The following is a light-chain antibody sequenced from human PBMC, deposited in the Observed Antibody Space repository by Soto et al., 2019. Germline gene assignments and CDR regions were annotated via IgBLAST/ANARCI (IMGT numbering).Light chain of an antibody. V-gene: IGKV3-20*01. CDR1: QSVSSSY. CDR2: DAS. J-gene: IGKJ1*01. Sequence: EIVLTQSPGTLSLSPGERATLSCRASQSVSSSYLAWYQQKSGQVPRLLIYDASSRATGIPDRFSGSGSGTEFTLTISRLEPEDFAVYYCQQYGRSGTFSQGTKVDIK. CDR3: QQYGRSGT.